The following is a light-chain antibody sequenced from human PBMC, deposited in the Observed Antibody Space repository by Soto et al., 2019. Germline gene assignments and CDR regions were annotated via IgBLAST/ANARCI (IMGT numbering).Light chain of an antibody. V-gene: IGLV2-14*01. CDR1: SSDVGGSNY. CDR2: EVS. Sequence: QSFLIQPASVSGSPGRSITISCTGTSSDVGGSNYVSWYQHHPHRAPKLLIFEVSYRPSGVSSRFSGSKSGNTASLTISGLQAEDEADYYCSSYPSSNTLEVFGLGTRSPS. CDR3: SSYPSSNTLEV. J-gene: IGLJ1*01.